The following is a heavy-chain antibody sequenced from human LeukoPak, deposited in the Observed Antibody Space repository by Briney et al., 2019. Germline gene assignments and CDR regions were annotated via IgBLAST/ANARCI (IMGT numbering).Heavy chain of an antibody. CDR1: GYTFTGYY. J-gene: IGHJ4*02. Sequence: ASVKVSCKASGYTFTGYYMHWVRQAPGQGLEWMGWINPNSGGTNYAQKFQGRVTMTRDTSISTAYMELSSLTSEDTAMYYCARSKAVAGSRDVYNYEVRILGYWGQGSLVTVSS. CDR3: ARSKAVAGSRDVYNYEVRILGY. D-gene: IGHD5-24*01. CDR2: INPNSGGT. V-gene: IGHV1-2*02.